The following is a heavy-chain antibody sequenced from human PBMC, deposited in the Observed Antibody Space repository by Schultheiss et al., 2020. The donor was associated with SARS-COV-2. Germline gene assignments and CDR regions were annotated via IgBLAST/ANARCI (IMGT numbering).Heavy chain of an antibody. J-gene: IGHJ3*02. D-gene: IGHD5-24*01. V-gene: IGHV4-30-2*01. Sequence: SETLSLTCAVSGGSISSGGYSWSWIRQPPGKGLEWIGYIYHSGSTYYNPSLKSRVTISVDKSKNQFSLKLSSVTAADTAVYYCARERGQRGAFDIWGQGTMVTVSS. CDR1: GGSISSGGYS. CDR3: ARERGQRGAFDI. CDR2: IYHSGST.